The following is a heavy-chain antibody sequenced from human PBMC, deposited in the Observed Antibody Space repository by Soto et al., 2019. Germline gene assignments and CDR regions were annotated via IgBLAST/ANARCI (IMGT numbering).Heavy chain of an antibody. D-gene: IGHD4-17*01. CDR3: ATTTVTASYYSMDV. Sequence: QVQLVQSGAEVKQPGASVKVSCKASGYTFTNYGFTWVRQAPGQGLEWLGWISTYNCNTKYAQKVQGRLTMTTYTSTSTANMELTSRISDDTALYYWATTTVTASYYSMDVWGTGSPVNAS. J-gene: IGHJ6*03. CDR1: GYTFTNYG. CDR2: ISTYNCNT. V-gene: IGHV1-18*01.